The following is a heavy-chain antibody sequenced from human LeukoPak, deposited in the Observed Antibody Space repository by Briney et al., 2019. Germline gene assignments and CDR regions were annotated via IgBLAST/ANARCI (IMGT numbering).Heavy chain of an antibody. D-gene: IGHD3-22*01. CDR2: ISGSGGST. CDR1: GFTFSSYA. CDR3: AKDRGHYYTYDC. Sequence: GGSLRLSCAASGFTFSSYAMSWVRQAPGKGLEWVSVISGSGGSTYYADSVKGRFTISRDNSKNTLSLQMHSLRAEDTAVYYCAKDRGHYYTYDCWGQGTLVTVSS. J-gene: IGHJ4*02. V-gene: IGHV3-23*01.